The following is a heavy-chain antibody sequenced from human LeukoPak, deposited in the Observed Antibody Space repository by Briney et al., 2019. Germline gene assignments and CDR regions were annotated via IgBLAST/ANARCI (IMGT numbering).Heavy chain of an antibody. CDR2: IYPGDSDT. CDR1: GYSFTSYW. J-gene: IGHJ6*02. V-gene: IGHV5-51*01. CDR3: ARTGPLTPYYYYYGMDV. Sequence: GESLEISCKGSGYSFTSYWSCLVRQMRGKGLEWRGIIYPGDSDTRYSPSFQGQVTISADKSISTAYLQWSSLKASDTAMYYCARTGPLTPYYYYYGMDVWGQGTTVTVSS. D-gene: IGHD3-10*01.